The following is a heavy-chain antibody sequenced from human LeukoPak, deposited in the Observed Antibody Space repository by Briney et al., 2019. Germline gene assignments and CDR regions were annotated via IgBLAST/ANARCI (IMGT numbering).Heavy chain of an antibody. CDR2: IIPIFGTA. J-gene: IGHJ6*03. Sequence: ASVKVSCKASGGTFSSYAISWVRQAPGQGLEWMGGIIPIFGTANYAQKFQGRVTITTDESTSTAYMELSSLRSEDTAVYYCASGRGVGATTNYYYYMDVWGKGTTVTVSS. V-gene: IGHV1-69*05. CDR1: GGTFSSYA. CDR3: ASGRGVGATTNYYYYMDV. D-gene: IGHD1-26*01.